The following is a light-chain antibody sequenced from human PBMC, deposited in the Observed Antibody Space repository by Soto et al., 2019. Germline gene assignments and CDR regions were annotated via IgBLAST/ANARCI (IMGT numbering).Light chain of an antibody. V-gene: IGKV1-5*01. CDR2: DAS. J-gene: IGKJ1*01. Sequence: DIQMTQSPSTLSASVGDRVTITCRASQSIITRLAWYQQKPGKAPKLLIYDASSLESGVPSRFSGSGSGTEFTLSISSVQPDDFATYHCQQYSSYTRTFGQGTKVDI. CDR3: QQYSSYTRT. CDR1: QSIITR.